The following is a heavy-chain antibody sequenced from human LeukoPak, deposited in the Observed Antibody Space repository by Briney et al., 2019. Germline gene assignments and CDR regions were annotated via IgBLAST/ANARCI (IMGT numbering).Heavy chain of an antibody. J-gene: IGHJ4*02. V-gene: IGHV3-23*01. CDR1: GFTFSNYA. CDR3: AREVGATDY. CDR2: VGGNGGNT. Sequence: GGSLRLSCAASGFTFSNYAMSWVRQAPGKGLEWVSVVGGNGGNTYYADSVKGRFTVSRDNSKSTLYLQMNSLRAEDTAVYYCAREVGATDYWGQGTLVTVSS. D-gene: IGHD1-26*01.